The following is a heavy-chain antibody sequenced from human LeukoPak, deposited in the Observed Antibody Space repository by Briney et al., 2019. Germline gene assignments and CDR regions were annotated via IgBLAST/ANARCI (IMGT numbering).Heavy chain of an antibody. V-gene: IGHV4-4*02. CDR2: IYHSGST. J-gene: IGHJ5*02. CDR1: GGSISSSNW. CDR3: TGGGLVRGVTHWFDP. D-gene: IGHD3-10*01. Sequence: SETLSLTCAVSGGSISSSNWWSWVRQPPGKGLEWIGEIYHSGSTNYNPSLKSRVTISVDKSKNQFSLQLDSVTPEDTAVYYCTGGGLVRGVTHWFDPWGQGTLVTVSS.